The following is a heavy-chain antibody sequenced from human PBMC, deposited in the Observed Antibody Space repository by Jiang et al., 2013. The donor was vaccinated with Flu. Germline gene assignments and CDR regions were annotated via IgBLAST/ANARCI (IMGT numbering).Heavy chain of an antibody. J-gene: IGHJ4*02. D-gene: IGHD5-24*01. Sequence: AEVKKPGASIKVSCRASGYSFSMYDINWVRQAPGQGLEWMGGIIPIFGTANYAQKFQGRVTITADESTSTAYMELSSLRSEDTAVYYCARASDWVEMATILHFDYWGQGTLVTVSS. CDR1: GYSFSMYD. CDR3: ARASDWVEMATILHFDY. V-gene: IGHV1-69*13. CDR2: IIPIFGTA.